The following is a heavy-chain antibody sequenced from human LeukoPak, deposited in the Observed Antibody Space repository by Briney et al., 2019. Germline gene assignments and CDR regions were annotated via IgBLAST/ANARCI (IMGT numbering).Heavy chain of an antibody. CDR3: ARDRIAAAGTRGFDY. CDR1: GGTFSIYA. J-gene: IGHJ4*02. V-gene: IGHV1-69*05. D-gene: IGHD6-13*01. CDR2: IIPIFGAA. Sequence: SVKVSSKASGGTFSIYAISWVRQAPGQGLEWMGRIIPIFGAANYAQKFQGRVTITTDESTSTAYMELSSLRSEDRAVYYCARDRIAAAGTRGFDYWGQGTLVTVSS.